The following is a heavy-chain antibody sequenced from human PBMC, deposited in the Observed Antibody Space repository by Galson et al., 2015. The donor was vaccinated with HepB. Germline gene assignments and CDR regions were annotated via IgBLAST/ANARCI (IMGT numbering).Heavy chain of an antibody. CDR2: IRSKASNYAT. J-gene: IGHJ4*02. CDR3: TRLGDLSGYSSS. V-gene: IGHV3-73*01. CDR1: GFTFSGSD. Sequence: SLRLSCAASGFTFSGSDIHWVRQTSGKGLELVGRIRSKASNYATAYAASLKGRFTIHRDDSKNTEYLPMQGLKTEDTAVYYCTRLGDLSGYSSSWGQGTLVTVSS. D-gene: IGHD6-13*01.